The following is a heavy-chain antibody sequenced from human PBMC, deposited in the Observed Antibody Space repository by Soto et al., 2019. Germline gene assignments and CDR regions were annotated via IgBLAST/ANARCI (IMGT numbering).Heavy chain of an antibody. CDR2: ISSDVDST. D-gene: IGHD3-9*01. J-gene: IGHJ6*02. V-gene: IGHV3-23*01. CDR1: GFTFSTYS. CDR3: ARDLRPFESSLGYYGMDV. Sequence: XGSLRLSCAASGFTFSTYSLNGVRQSPGKGLEWVSTISSDVDSTYYVDSVKGRFTVSRDNSKNTMYLQMNSLRHEDTALYFCARDLRPFESSLGYYGMDVCGQGTTVTVSS.